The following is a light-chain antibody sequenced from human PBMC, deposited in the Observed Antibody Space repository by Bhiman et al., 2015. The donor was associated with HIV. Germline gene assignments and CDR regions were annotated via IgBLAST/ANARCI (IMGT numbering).Light chain of an antibody. Sequence: QSALTQPASVSGSPGQSITISCTGTTRDVGGYDYVSWYQQYPGKAPKGIIFEVDKRPPGVPDRFSGSKSGNTASLTIFGLQPEDEANYYCCSYSGVADPYVFGTGTTVTVL. J-gene: IGLJ1*01. CDR1: TRDVGGYDY. V-gene: IGLV2-8*01. CDR3: CSYSGVADPYV. CDR2: EVD.